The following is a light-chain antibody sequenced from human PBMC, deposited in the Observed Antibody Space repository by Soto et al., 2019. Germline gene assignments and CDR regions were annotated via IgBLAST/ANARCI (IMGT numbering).Light chain of an antibody. V-gene: IGKV3-20*01. CDR3: QQYGNVPRT. CDR1: RAINRNF. CDR2: AAS. J-gene: IGKJ1*01. Sequence: EIVLTQSPGTLSLSPGERATLSCRASRAINRNFLAWYQHKPGQAPRLLIYAASTRATGIPDRFSGSGSGTEFVLSISRLEPEDFAVYFCQQYGNVPRTFGQGSKVEIK.